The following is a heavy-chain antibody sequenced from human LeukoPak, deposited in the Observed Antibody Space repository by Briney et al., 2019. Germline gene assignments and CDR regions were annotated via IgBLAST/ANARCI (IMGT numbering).Heavy chain of an antibody. Sequence: ASVKVSCKASGGTFSSYAISWVRQAPGQGLEWMGRIIPILGIANYAQKFQGRVTITADKSTSTAYMELSSLRAEDTAVYYCAKTTAAAAGHLTNYWGQGTLVTVSS. CDR1: GGTFSSYA. CDR2: IIPILGIA. CDR3: AKTTAAAAGHLTNY. V-gene: IGHV1-69*04. D-gene: IGHD6-13*01. J-gene: IGHJ4*02.